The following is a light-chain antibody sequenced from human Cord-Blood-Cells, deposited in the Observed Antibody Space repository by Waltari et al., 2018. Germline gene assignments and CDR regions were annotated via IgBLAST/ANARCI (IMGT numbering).Light chain of an antibody. Sequence: QSALTQPASVSGSPGQSITISCTGTSSDVGSYNLVSWYQQHPGKAPKPMIYEGIKRPSGLSNRSSATKAGNTASLTVSGLQAEDEADYYCCSYAGSSTWVFGGGTKLTVL. J-gene: IGLJ3*02. CDR3: CSYAGSSTWV. CDR1: SSDVGSYNL. V-gene: IGLV2-23*01. CDR2: EGI.